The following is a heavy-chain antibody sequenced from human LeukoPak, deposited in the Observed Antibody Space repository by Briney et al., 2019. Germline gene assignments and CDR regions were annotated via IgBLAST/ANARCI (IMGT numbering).Heavy chain of an antibody. Sequence: ASVKVSCKASGYTFTSYGISWVRQAPGQGLEWMGWISAYNGNTNYAQKLQGRVTMTTDTSTSTAYMELRSLRSDDTAVYYCARDYCSSTSCYTEAGGYWGQGTLVTVSS. J-gene: IGHJ4*02. CDR2: ISAYNGNT. CDR3: ARDYCSSTSCYTEAGGY. D-gene: IGHD2-2*02. CDR1: GYTFTSYG. V-gene: IGHV1-18*01.